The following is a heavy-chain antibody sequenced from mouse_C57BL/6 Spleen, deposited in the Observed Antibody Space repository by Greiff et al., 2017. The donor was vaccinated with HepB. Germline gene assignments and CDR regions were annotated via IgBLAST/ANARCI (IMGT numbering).Heavy chain of an antibody. CDR1: GYTFTSYW. CDR2: IYPGSGST. CDR3: ARRWLLRSALDD. Sequence: QVQLQQSGAELVKPGASVKMSCKASGYTFTSYWITWVKQRPGQGLEWIGDIYPGSGSTNYNEKFKSKATLTVDTSSSTAYMQLSSLTSEDSAVYYCARRWLLRSALDDWGQGTSVTVSS. V-gene: IGHV1-55*01. J-gene: IGHJ4*01. D-gene: IGHD2-3*01.